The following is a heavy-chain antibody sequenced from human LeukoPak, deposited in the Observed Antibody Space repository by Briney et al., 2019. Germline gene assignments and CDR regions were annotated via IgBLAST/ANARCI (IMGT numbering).Heavy chain of an antibody. CDR1: GFTFSSYA. D-gene: IGHD1-26*01. CDR3: ACSKRYSGSYFEGFIDY. Sequence: GGSLRLSCAASGFTFSSYAMSWVRQAPGKGLEWVSAISGSGGSTYYADSVKGRFTISRDNSKNTLYLQMNSLRAEDTAVYYCACSKRYSGSYFEGFIDYWGQGTLVTVSS. CDR2: ISGSGGST. V-gene: IGHV3-23*01. J-gene: IGHJ4*02.